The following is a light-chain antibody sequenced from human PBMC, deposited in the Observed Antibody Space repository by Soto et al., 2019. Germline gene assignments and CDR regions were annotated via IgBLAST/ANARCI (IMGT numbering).Light chain of an antibody. CDR2: QTS. CDR1: QYINTR. J-gene: IGKJ1*01. V-gene: IGKV3-11*01. Sequence: IVLTHSPSTLSSFPCYRVTLSFMASQYINTRLAWYQHRPGQAPRLLIYQTSIRAAGIPARFSASGTGTDFTLTISDVQPEDFAVYYCHQRQSWPRTFGQGTKVDIK. CDR3: HQRQSWPRT.